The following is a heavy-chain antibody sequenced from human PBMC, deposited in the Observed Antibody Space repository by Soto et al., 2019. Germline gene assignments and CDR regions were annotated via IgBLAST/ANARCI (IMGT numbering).Heavy chain of an antibody. J-gene: IGHJ4*02. CDR3: VRVDKGLRQYVFDY. V-gene: IGHV4-31*03. CDR1: GGSISSGGYY. CDR2: FYYSGST. Sequence: QGQLQESGPGLVKPSQTLSLTCTVSGGSISSGGYYWSCIRQHPGKGLEWIGYFYYSGSTNYNPSRKKRITLSVDKTENPLPMTLSSVTAADTAVYCWVRVDKGLRQYVFDYRGQGTLVPGS. D-gene: IGHD4-4*01.